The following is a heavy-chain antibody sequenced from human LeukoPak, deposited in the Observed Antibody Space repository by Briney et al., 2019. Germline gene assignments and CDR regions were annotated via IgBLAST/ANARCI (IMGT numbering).Heavy chain of an antibody. J-gene: IGHJ6*03. V-gene: IGHV1-69*02. D-gene: IGHD3-3*01. Sequence: SVRVSCKASGGTFSSYTISWVRQAPGQGLEWMGRIIPILGIANYAQKFQGRVTITADKSTSTAYMELSSLRSEDTAVYYCARRVFDFWSGQTSKYYYYYMDVWGKGTTVTVSS. CDR3: ARRVFDFWSGQTSKYYYYYMDV. CDR1: GGTFSSYT. CDR2: IIPILGIA.